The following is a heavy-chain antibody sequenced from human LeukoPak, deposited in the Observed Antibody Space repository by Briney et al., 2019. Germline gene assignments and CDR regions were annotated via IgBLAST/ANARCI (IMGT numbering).Heavy chain of an antibody. J-gene: IGHJ5*02. CDR1: GFTFSSYA. Sequence: GGSLRLSCAASGFTFSSYAMSWVRQAPGKGLEWVSAISGSGGSTYYADSVKGRFTISRDNSKNTLYLQMNSLRAEDTAVYYCAKGERNIVVVPAAIFWRTCFAPWGQETLVPVSS. CDR2: ISGSGGST. CDR3: AKGERNIVVVPAAIFWRTCFAP. V-gene: IGHV3-23*01. D-gene: IGHD2-2*01.